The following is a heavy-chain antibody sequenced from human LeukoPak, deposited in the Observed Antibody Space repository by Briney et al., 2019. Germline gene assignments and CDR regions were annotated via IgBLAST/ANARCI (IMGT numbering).Heavy chain of an antibody. J-gene: IGHJ4*02. Sequence: GGSLRLSCAASGFTVSTNYISWVRQAPGKGLEWVSVIYSDGKTYYAGSVKGRFTVSRDNSENTVYLRLKSLRPEDTAVYYCARGGLGTAAVLDYWGQGTLVTVSS. CDR3: ARGGLGTAAVLDY. CDR2: IYSDGKT. V-gene: IGHV3-66*02. CDR1: GFTVSTNY. D-gene: IGHD2-2*02.